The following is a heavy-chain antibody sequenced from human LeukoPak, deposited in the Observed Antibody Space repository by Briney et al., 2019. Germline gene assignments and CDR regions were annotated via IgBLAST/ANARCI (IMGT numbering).Heavy chain of an antibody. J-gene: IGHJ4*02. CDR2: ISGGGGTT. CDR3: AKVGNYGENYFDY. V-gene: IGHV3-23*01. Sequence: GGSLRLSCAASGFTFSSYAMTWVRQAPGKGLEWVSAISGGGGTTYYADSVKGRFTISRDNSKNTLYLQMNSLRAEDTALYYCAKVGNYGENYFDYRGQGTLVTVSS. CDR1: GFTFSSYA. D-gene: IGHD4-17*01.